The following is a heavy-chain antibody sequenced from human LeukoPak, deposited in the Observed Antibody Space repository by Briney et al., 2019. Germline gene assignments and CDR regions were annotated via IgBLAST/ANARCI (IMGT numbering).Heavy chain of an antibody. Sequence: PSETLSLTCTVSGGSISSYYGSWIRQPPGKGLEWIGYIYYRGSTNYNRSLKSRVTISVDTSKNQFSLKLSSVTAADTAVYYCARVPGYPLGRYYYYYGMDVWGKGTTVTVSS. CDR2: IYYRGST. CDR3: ARVPGYPLGRYYYYYGMDV. D-gene: IGHD3-9*01. V-gene: IGHV4-59*01. CDR1: GGSISSYY. J-gene: IGHJ6*04.